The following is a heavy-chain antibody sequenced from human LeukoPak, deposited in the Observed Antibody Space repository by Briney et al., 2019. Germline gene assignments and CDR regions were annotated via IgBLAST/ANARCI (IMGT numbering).Heavy chain of an antibody. CDR1: GFTFSSYL. CDR2: INTDGSTT. CDR3: ARDLDYKLDY. V-gene: IGHV3-74*01. Sequence: GGSLRLSCAASGFTFSSYLMHWVRQAPGRGLVWVSRINTDGSTTNYADSVKGRFTISRDNDKNTLYLQMNSLRVEDTAVYYCARDLDYKLDYWGQGTLVTVSS. J-gene: IGHJ4*02. D-gene: IGHD4/OR15-4a*01.